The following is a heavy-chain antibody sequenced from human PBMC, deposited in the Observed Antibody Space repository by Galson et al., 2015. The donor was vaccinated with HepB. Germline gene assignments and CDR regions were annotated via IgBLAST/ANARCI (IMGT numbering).Heavy chain of an antibody. CDR1: GFTFNSYS. Sequence: SLRLPCAASGFTFNSYSMNWVRQAPGKGLEWISYISSTCGTMYYADSVKGRFTISRDIAKMSLYLQMDSLRDEYTAVYYCARDSTGLYLFDFWGRGTLVTVSS. D-gene: IGHD2-8*02. J-gene: IGHJ4*02. CDR2: ISSTCGTM. V-gene: IGHV3-48*02. CDR3: ARDSTGLYLFDF.